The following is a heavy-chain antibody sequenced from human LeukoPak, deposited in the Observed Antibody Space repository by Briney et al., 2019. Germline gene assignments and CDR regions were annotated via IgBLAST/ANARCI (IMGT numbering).Heavy chain of an antibody. D-gene: IGHD3-3*01. CDR3: ARTGTIFRVVIAN. J-gene: IGHJ1*01. Sequence: SQTLSLTCTVSGGSISSGAYYWNWIRQHPGKGLEWIGYIYYSGSTYYNPSLKSRVTISLDTSKNQFSLKLSSVTAADTAVYYCARTGTIFRVVIANWGQGTLVTASS. CDR2: IYYSGST. CDR1: GGSISSGAYY. V-gene: IGHV4-31*03.